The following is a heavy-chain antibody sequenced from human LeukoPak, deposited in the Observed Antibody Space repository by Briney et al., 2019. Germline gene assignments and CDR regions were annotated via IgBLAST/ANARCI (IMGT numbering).Heavy chain of an antibody. CDR1: GYSISSGYY. D-gene: IGHD3-10*01. Sequence: SETLSHTCAVSGYSISSGYYWGWIRQPPGKGLEWIGSIYHSGSTYYNPSLKSRVTISVDTSKNQFSLKLSSVTAADTAVYYCARGGATFGELTNWFDPWGQGTLVTVSS. CDR3: ARGGATFGELTNWFDP. J-gene: IGHJ5*02. V-gene: IGHV4-38-2*01. CDR2: IYHSGST.